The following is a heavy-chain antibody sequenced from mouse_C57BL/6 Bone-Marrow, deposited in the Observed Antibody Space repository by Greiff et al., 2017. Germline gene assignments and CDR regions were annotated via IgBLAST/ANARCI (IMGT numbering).Heavy chain of an antibody. CDR2: ISYDGSN. J-gene: IGHJ4*01. Sequence: DVQLQESGPGLVKPSQSLSLTCSVTGYSITSGYYWNWIRQFPGNKLEWMGYISYDGSNNYNPSLKNRISITRDTSKNQFFLKLNSVTTEDTATYYCASAFTTVVANAMDYWGQGTSVTVSS. V-gene: IGHV3-6*01. CDR1: GYSITSGYY. CDR3: ASAFTTVVANAMDY. D-gene: IGHD1-1*01.